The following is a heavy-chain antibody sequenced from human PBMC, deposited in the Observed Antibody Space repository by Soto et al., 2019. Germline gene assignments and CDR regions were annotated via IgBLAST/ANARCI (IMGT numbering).Heavy chain of an antibody. CDR3: ARGRHSSAGGLDY. Sequence: SETLSLTCTVSGGSISSYYWSWIRQPPGKGLEWIGYIYYSGSTNYNPSLKSRVTISVDTSKNQFSLKLSSVTAADTAVYYCARGRHSSAGGLDYWGQGTLVTV. CDR2: IYYSGST. D-gene: IGHD6-25*01. CDR1: GGSISSYY. J-gene: IGHJ4*02. V-gene: IGHV4-59*01.